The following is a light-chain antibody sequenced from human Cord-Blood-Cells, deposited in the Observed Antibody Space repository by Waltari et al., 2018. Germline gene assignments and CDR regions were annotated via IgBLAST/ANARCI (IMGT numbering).Light chain of an antibody. J-gene: IGLJ1*01. CDR1: SIAVGSYNL. CDR3: CSYAGSSTYV. Sequence: QSALTQPASVSGSPGQPITISCTGTSIAVGSYNLVSWYQQHPGKAPKLMIYEGSKRPSGVSNRFSGSKSGNTASLTISGLQAEDEADYYCCSYAGSSTYVFGTGTKVTVL. V-gene: IGLV2-23*01. CDR2: EGS.